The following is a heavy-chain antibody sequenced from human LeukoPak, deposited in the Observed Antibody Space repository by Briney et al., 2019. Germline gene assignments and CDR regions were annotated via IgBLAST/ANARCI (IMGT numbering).Heavy chain of an antibody. D-gene: IGHD3-10*01. CDR1: GFTFSSYA. J-gene: IGHJ4*02. CDR2: ISYDGSNK. CDR3: AKRGKID. V-gene: IGHV3-30-3*02. Sequence: GGSLRLSCAASGFTFSSYAMHWVRQAPGKGLEWVAVISYDGSNKYYADSVKGRFTISRDNSKNTLYLQMNSLRAEDTAVYYCAKRGKIDWGQGTLVTVSS.